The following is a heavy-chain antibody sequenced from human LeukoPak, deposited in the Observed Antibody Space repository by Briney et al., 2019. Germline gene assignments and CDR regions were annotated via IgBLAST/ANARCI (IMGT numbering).Heavy chain of an antibody. V-gene: IGHV3-74*01. CDR2: IEGGGSST. Sequence: GGSQRLSCAAFGFSFSNHWMHWVRQVPGKGLVWVSRIEGGGSSTSYADSVRGRFSISRDNAKSTLYLQMNSLRDEDTAVYFCARGPGSSGGAYVGDYWGHGTLVTVSS. J-gene: IGHJ4*01. CDR3: ARGPGSSGGAYVGDY. D-gene: IGHD3-22*01. CDR1: GFSFSNHW.